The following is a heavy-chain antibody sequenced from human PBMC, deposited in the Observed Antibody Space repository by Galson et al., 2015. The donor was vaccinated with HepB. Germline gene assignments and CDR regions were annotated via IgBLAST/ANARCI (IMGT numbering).Heavy chain of an antibody. CDR1: GFTFGDHS. J-gene: IGHJ5*02. CDR2: IRNKRTRFAT. V-gene: IGHV3-72*01. D-gene: IGHD6-6*01. Sequence: SLRLSCAASGFTFGDHSMDWVRQTPGKGLEWVGRIRNKRTRFATEYAASVRGRFTISRDDSNNVLYLQLSSVKVDDTAVYFCVREWSSSSAGPHWFSPWGQGTRVTVSS. CDR3: VREWSSSSAGPHWFSP.